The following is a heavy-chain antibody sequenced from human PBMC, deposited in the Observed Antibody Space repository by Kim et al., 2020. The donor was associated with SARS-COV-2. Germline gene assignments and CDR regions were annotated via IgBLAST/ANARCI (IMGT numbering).Heavy chain of an antibody. V-gene: IGHV3-33*01. J-gene: IGHJ4*02. CDR3: ARDAVSWRESGVQGAIDH. CDR2: IWYDGNIK. Sequence: GGSLRLSCEASGFTFTSYGMHWVRQAPGKGLEWVALIWYDGNIKYYGDSVKGRFAISRDTSKNTVYLHLNSLRVEDTGVYYCARDAVSWRESGVQGAIDHWGQGTLVTVSS. D-gene: IGHD2-15*01. CDR1: GFTFTSYG.